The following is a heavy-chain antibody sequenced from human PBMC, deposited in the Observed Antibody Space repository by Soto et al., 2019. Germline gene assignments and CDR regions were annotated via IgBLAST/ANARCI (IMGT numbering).Heavy chain of an antibody. CDR1: GVSVSSGSFY. CDR3: ARGATVTQYDY. J-gene: IGHJ4*02. CDR2: GSYSGTT. Sequence: PSETLSLTCTVSGVSVSSGSFYWAWIRQPPGRGLEWIGFGSYSGTTNYKPSLKSRVTISVDTSRSQISLKVSSLTAADTAAYYFARGATVTQYDYWGQGTLVTVSS. D-gene: IGHD4-17*01. V-gene: IGHV4-61*01.